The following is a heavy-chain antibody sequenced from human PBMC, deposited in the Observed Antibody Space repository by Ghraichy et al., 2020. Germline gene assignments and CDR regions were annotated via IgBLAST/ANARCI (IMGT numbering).Heavy chain of an antibody. J-gene: IGHJ5*02. Sequence: SETLSLTCTVSGGSISSSSYYWGWIRQPPGKGLEWIGRIYYSGSTYYNPSLKSRVTISVDTSKNQFSLKLSSVTAADTAVYYCARDPLEMATITVWFDPWGQGTLVTVSS. D-gene: IGHD5-24*01. V-gene: IGHV4-39*07. CDR1: GGSISSSSYY. CDR3: ARDPLEMATITVWFDP. CDR2: IYYSGST.